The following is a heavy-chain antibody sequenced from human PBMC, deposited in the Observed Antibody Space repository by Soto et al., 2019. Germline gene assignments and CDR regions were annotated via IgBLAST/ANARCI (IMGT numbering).Heavy chain of an antibody. D-gene: IGHD5-12*01. CDR1: GYTFTSYY. V-gene: IGHV1-46*01. Sequence: ASVKVSCKASGYTFTSYYMHWVRQAPGQGLEWMGIINPSGGSTSYAQKFQGRVTMTRDTSTSTVYMELSSLRSEDTAVYYCARARRARRWLHALHDAFDILGQGKMVTFSS. CDR2: INPSGGST. J-gene: IGHJ3*02. CDR3: ARARRARRWLHALHDAFDI.